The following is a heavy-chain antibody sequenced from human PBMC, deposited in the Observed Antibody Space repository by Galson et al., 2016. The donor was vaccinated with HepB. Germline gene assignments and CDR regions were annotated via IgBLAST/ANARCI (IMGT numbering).Heavy chain of an antibody. CDR1: GFTFNNAW. CDR2: IKSKTDGATT. D-gene: IGHD4-17*01. V-gene: IGHV3-15*07. J-gene: IGHJ4*02. CDR3: NTGFLYGDFDGGFDY. Sequence: SLRLSCAGSGFTFNNAWMNWVRQAPGKGLEWVGRIKSKTDGATTDYAAPVKGRFAISRDDSTNTLFLQMNSLQIEDTAVYYCNTGFLYGDFDGGFDYWGQGTLVTVSS.